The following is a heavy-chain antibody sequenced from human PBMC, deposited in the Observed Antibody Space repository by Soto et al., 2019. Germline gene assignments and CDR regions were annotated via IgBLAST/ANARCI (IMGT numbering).Heavy chain of an antibody. Sequence: LRLSCAASGFTFSSYEMNWVRQAPGKGLEWVSYISSSGSTIYYADSVKGRFTISRDNAKNSLYLQMNSLRAEDTAVYYCARHSSGWLYFDYWGQGTLVTVSS. J-gene: IGHJ4*02. CDR1: GFTFSSYE. D-gene: IGHD6-19*01. V-gene: IGHV3-48*03. CDR3: ARHSSGWLYFDY. CDR2: ISSSGSTI.